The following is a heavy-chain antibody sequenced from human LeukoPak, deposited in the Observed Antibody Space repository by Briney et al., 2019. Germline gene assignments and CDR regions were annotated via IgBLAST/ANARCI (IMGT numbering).Heavy chain of an antibody. CDR2: IIPIFGTA. Sequence: ASVKVSCKASGGTFSSYAISWVRQAPGQGLEWMGGIIPIFGTANYAQEFQGRVTITADESTSTAYMELSSLRSEDTAVYYCARGYGDHMRPPAHWGQGTLVTVSS. CDR1: GGTFSSYA. J-gene: IGHJ4*02. V-gene: IGHV1-69*13. D-gene: IGHD4-17*01. CDR3: ARGYGDHMRPPAH.